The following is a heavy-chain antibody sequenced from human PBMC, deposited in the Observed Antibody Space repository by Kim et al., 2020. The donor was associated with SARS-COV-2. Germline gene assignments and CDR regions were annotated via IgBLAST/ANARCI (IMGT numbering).Heavy chain of an antibody. CDR3: ARDNDFWGSHYYYGMDV. D-gene: IGHD3-3*01. J-gene: IGHJ6*02. V-gene: IGHV1-69*13. CDR2: IIPIFGTA. Sequence: SVKVSCKASGGTFSSYAISWVRQAPGQGLEWMGGIIPIFGTANYAQKFQGRVTITADESTSTAYMELSSLRSEDTAVYYCARDNDFWGSHYYYGMDVWGQGTTVTVSS. CDR1: GGTFSSYA.